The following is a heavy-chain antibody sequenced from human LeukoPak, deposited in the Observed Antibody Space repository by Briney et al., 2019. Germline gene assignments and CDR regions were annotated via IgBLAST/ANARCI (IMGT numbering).Heavy chain of an antibody. V-gene: IGHV3-23*01. Sequence: GSLRLSCAASGFTFSNYAMSWVRQAPGKGLEWVSGISGSGDNTYYADSVTGRFTISRENSQNTLYLQMNSLRADDTAVYYCAKGGLVHRFEPWGQGTLVTVSS. J-gene: IGHJ5*02. CDR1: GFTFSNYA. CDR2: ISGSGDNT. CDR3: AKGGLVHRFEP.